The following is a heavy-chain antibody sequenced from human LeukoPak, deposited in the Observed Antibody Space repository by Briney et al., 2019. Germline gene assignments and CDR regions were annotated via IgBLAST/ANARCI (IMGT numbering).Heavy chain of an antibody. Sequence: GGSLRLSCAPSGFTFNIYWMHWVRQAPGKGLVWVSRINSDGSSTNYADSVKGRFTISRDNAKNTLYLQMNSLRAEDTAVYYCVRDVVDITPYWGQGTLVTVSS. CDR2: INSDGSST. V-gene: IGHV3-74*01. J-gene: IGHJ4*02. CDR1: GFTFNIYW. CDR3: VRDVVDITPY. D-gene: IGHD3-22*01.